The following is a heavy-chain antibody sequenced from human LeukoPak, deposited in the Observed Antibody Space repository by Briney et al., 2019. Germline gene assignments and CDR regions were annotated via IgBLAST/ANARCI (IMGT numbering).Heavy chain of an antibody. V-gene: IGHV3-30*02. CDR1: GFTFSSYG. CDR2: IRYDGSNK. CDR3: AKSSSIAVAADAFDI. D-gene: IGHD6-19*01. Sequence: PGGSLRLSCAASGFTFSSYGMHWVRQAPGKGLEWVAFIRYDGSNKYYADSVKGRFTISRDNSKNTLYLQMNSLRAEDTAVYYCAKSSSIAVAADAFDIWGQGTMVTVSS. J-gene: IGHJ3*02.